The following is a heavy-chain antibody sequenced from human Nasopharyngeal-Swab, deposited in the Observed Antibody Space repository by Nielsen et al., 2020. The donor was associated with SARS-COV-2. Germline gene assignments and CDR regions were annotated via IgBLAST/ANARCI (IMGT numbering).Heavy chain of an antibody. D-gene: IGHD6-13*01. CDR3: ASPIAAAGQYFDY. CDR2: ISYDGSNK. J-gene: IGHJ4*02. Sequence: GESLKISCAASGFTFSSYGMHWVRQAPGKGLEWVAVISYDGSNKHYADSVKGRFTISRDNSKNTLYLQMNSLRAEDTAVYYCASPIAAAGQYFDYWGQGTLVTVSS. CDR1: GFTFSSYG. V-gene: IGHV3-30*03.